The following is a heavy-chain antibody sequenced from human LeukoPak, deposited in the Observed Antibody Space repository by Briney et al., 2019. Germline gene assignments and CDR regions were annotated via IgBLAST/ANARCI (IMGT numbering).Heavy chain of an antibody. D-gene: IGHD1/OR15-1a*01. J-gene: IGHJ6*03. V-gene: IGHV4-4*07. CDR1: GGSISSYY. CDR2: IYTSGST. Sequence: PSETLSLTCTVSGGSISSYYWSWIRQPAGKGLEWIGRIYTSGSTNYNPSLKSRVTMSVDTSKNQFSLKLSSVTAADTAVYYCARGCNWNRRSRPKNRYYYYYMDVWGKGTTVTISS. CDR3: ARGCNWNRRSRPKNRYYYYYMDV.